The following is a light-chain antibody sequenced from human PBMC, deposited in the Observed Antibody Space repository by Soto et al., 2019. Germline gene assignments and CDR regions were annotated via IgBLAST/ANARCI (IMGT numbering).Light chain of an antibody. V-gene: IGLV7-43*01. Sequence: QAVVTQEPSLTVSPGGTVTLTCASSAGAVTSAYYTNWLQQKPGQAPRALIYSTSEKHSWTPARFSGPLLGGKAALTLSAAQSEDEADYYCLLYYGGAQVLFGGGTKLTVL. J-gene: IGLJ2*01. CDR3: LLYYGGAQVL. CDR2: STS. CDR1: AGAVTSAYY.